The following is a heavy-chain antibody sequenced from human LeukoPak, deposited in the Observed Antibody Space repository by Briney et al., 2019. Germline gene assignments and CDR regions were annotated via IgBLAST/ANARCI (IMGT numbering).Heavy chain of an antibody. D-gene: IGHD3-22*01. CDR2: IRSGGST. CDR1: GFIVSGKN. J-gene: IGHJ3*02. Sequence: GGSLRLSCAASGFIVSGKNMSWVRQAPGKGLECVSVIRSGGSTSYADSVKSRFTISRDNSKNTLYLQMNSLRAEDTAVYYCAREGSFDSSGYNDALDIWGQGTMVTVSA. V-gene: IGHV3-53*01. CDR3: AREGSFDSSGYNDALDI.